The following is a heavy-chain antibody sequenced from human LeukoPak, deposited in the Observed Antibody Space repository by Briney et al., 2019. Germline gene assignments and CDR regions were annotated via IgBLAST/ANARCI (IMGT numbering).Heavy chain of an antibody. V-gene: IGHV3-53*01. Sequence: GRSLRLSCAASGFTFSSHAIHWVRQAPGKGLDWVSVIYSGGSTYYADSVKGRFTISRDNSKNTLYLQMNSLRAEDTAVYYCARDWAGPNYGMDVWGQGTTVTVSS. CDR2: IYSGGST. CDR1: GFTFSSHA. D-gene: IGHD3-16*01. J-gene: IGHJ6*02. CDR3: ARDWAGPNYGMDV.